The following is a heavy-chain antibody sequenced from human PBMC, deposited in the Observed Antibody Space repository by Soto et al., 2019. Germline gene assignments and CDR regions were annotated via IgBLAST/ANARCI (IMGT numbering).Heavy chain of an antibody. Sequence: QVQLQESGPGLVKPSQILSLNCSVSGDSINNADYYWSWIRQHAGQGLEWIGYIYYSGTTYYNPSLKHRVTISMHTSKNQFSLEMSSVTAADTAVYHCARVRGHAFDIRGQGTMVTVSS. CDR2: IYYSGTT. D-gene: IGHD3-10*01. V-gene: IGHV4-31*03. CDR3: ARVRGHAFDI. J-gene: IGHJ3*02. CDR1: GDSINNADYY.